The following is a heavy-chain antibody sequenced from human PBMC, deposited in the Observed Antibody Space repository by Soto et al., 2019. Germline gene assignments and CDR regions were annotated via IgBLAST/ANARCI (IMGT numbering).Heavy chain of an antibody. J-gene: IGHJ6*02. Sequence: QVHLVESGGGVVQPGRSLRLSCAASGFIFSNYAMHWVRQAPGKGLEWVAVISYDGGVKYYADSVKGRFTISRDSSQNTLYLQMNSLRADDTAVYYCARGGDYGVTSQFRFRALDVWGQGTTVSVSS. D-gene: IGHD4-17*01. V-gene: IGHV3-30-3*01. CDR1: GFIFSNYA. CDR2: ISYDGGVK. CDR3: ARGGDYGVTSQFRFRALDV.